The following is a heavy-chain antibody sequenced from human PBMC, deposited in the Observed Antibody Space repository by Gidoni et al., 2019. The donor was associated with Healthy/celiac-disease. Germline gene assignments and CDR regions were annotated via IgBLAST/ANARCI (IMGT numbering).Heavy chain of an antibody. Sequence: QVQLVESGGGVVQPGRSLRLSCAASGFTFSSYGMHWVRQAPGKGLGWVAVISYDGSNKYYADSVKGRFTISRDNSKNTLYLQMNSLRAEDTAVYYCAREGFGESYYYYYYMDVWGKGTTVTVSS. D-gene: IGHD3-10*01. CDR1: GFTFSSYG. V-gene: IGHV3-30*03. J-gene: IGHJ6*03. CDR3: AREGFGESYYYYYYMDV. CDR2: ISYDGSNK.